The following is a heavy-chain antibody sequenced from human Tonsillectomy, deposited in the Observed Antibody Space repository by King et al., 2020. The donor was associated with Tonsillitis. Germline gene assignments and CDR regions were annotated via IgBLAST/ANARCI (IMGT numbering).Heavy chain of an antibody. J-gene: IGHJ6*03. CDR3: ARGGVVVAASYYYMDV. Sequence: VQLVESGGGLVKPGGSLRLSCAASGFTFSSYSMNWVRQAPGKGLEWVSSISSSSSYIYYAYSVKGRFTISRDNAKNSLYLQMNSLRAEDTAVYYCARGGVVVAASYYYMDVWGKGTTVTVSS. CDR1: GFTFSSYS. V-gene: IGHV3-21*01. D-gene: IGHD2-15*01. CDR2: ISSSSSYI.